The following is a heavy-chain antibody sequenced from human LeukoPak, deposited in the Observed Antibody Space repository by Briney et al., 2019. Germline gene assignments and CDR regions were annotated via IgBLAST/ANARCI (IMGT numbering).Heavy chain of an antibody. V-gene: IGHV4-34*01. Sequence: SETLSLTCAVYGGSFSGYYWSWIRQPPGKGLEWIGEINHSGSTNYNPSLKSRVTISVDTSENQFSLKLSSVTAADTAVYYCARGSRTRSFDPWGQGTLVTVSS. J-gene: IGHJ5*02. D-gene: IGHD1-7*01. CDR1: GGSFSGYY. CDR2: INHSGST. CDR3: ARGSRTRSFDP.